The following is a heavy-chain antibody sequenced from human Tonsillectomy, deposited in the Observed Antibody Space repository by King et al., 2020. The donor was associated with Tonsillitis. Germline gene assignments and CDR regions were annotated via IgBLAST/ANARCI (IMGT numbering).Heavy chain of an antibody. J-gene: IGHJ3*02. CDR1: AFTFRTYV. CDR3: AVRRDCSDSNCYNAFYI. D-gene: IGHD2-2*02. V-gene: IGHV3-30*04. CDR2: ISYDGKNK. Sequence: VQLVESGGGVVQPGTSLRLSCEVSAFTFRTYVLDWGRQAPGKGLEWVACISYDGKNKVYAESVKGRFTISRDNSKNTLFMQLNSLRPEDTAVYYCAVRRDCSDSNCYNAFYIWGQGTMVTVSS.